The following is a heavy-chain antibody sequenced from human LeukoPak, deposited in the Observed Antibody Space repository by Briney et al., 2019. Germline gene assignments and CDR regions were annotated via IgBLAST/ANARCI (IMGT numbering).Heavy chain of an antibody. Sequence: SETLSLTCTVSGGSLTYYYWTWIRQSPGRRPEWIGYIYYSGSTNYNPSLKSRVTISVDTSKNQFSLKLSSVTAADTAVYYCARHRGYYDSSGYEGWGQGTLVTVSS. D-gene: IGHD3-22*01. J-gene: IGHJ4*02. CDR2: IYYSGST. V-gene: IGHV4-59*08. CDR1: GGSLTYYY. CDR3: ARHRGYYDSSGYEG.